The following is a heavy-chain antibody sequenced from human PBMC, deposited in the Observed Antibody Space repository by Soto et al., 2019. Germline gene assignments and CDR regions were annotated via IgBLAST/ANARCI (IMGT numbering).Heavy chain of an antibody. D-gene: IGHD1-1*01. CDR2: TYYRSKWYN. J-gene: IGHJ5*02. CDR3: ARGGERTPPACFAP. V-gene: IGHV6-1*01. Sequence: SQTLSLTCAISGDSVSSNSAAWNWIRQSPSRGLEWLGRTYYRSKWYNDYAVSVKSRITINPDTSKNQFSLQLNSVTPEDTAVYYCARGGERTPPACFAPWGKGPRFTFPS. CDR1: GDSVSSNSAA.